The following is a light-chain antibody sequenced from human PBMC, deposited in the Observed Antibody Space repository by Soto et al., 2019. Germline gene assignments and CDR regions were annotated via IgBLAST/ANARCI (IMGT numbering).Light chain of an antibody. CDR1: QSISSW. CDR2: KAS. J-gene: IGKJ4*01. Sequence: DIQMTQSPSTLSASVGDRVTITCRASQSISSWLAWYQQKPGKAPNLLIYKASSLESGVPSRFSGSGSGTEFTLTISSLQPDDCAIYYCQQYNSYPLTFGGGTKVEIK. CDR3: QQYNSYPLT. V-gene: IGKV1-5*03.